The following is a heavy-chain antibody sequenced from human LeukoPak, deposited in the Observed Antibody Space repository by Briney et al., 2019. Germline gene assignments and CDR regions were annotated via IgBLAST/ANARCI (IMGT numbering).Heavy chain of an antibody. CDR1: GYTFTSYY. CDR2: INPSGGST. CDR3: ARDYHLLGYCSGGRCYSLAPGFDY. Sequence: GASVKVSCKASGYTFTSYYMHWVRQAPGQGLEWMGIINPSGGSTSYAQKFQGRVTMTRDTSTSTAYMELRSLRSDDTAVYYCARDYHLLGYCSGGRCYSLAPGFDYWGQGTLVTVSS. D-gene: IGHD2-15*01. J-gene: IGHJ4*02. V-gene: IGHV1-46*01.